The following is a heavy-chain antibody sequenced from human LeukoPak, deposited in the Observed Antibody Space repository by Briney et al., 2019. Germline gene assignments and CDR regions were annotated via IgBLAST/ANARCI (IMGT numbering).Heavy chain of an antibody. Sequence: SETLSLTCTVSGGSISSNYWSWIRQPAGKGLEWIGRIYTSGSTNYSPSLKSRVTMSVDTSKNQFSLKLSSVTAADTAVYYCAGLYYYGSGSSFDYWGQGTLVTVSS. CDR3: AGLYYYGSGSSFDY. J-gene: IGHJ4*02. CDR1: GGSISSNY. CDR2: IYTSGST. V-gene: IGHV4-4*07. D-gene: IGHD3-10*01.